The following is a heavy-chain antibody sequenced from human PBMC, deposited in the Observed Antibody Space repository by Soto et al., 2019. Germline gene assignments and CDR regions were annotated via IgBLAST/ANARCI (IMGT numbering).Heavy chain of an antibody. D-gene: IGHD2-21*01. V-gene: IGHV4-59*08. J-gene: IGHJ6*02. CDR2: MHYGGNS. Sequence: TVSGGVMRRCRDSVCRLRPEKKLEWIGHMHYGGNSDYNPSLRSRVTLSVDTSKNKFSLNLKSVTAAETALYYCERKRFCEIHGLVDVWGQGITVTVSS. CDR1: GGVMRRCR. CDR3: ERKRFCEIHGLVDV.